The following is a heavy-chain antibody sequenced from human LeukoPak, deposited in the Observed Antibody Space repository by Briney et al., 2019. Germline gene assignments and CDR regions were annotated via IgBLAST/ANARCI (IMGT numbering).Heavy chain of an antibody. V-gene: IGHV3-33*01. D-gene: IGHD6-13*01. J-gene: IGHJ4*02. Sequence: GGSLRLSCAASGFTFSSYGMHWVRQAPGKGLEWVAVIWYDGSNKYYADSVKGRLTISRDNSKSTLYLQMNSLRAGDTAVYYCASDRAAAAGIRQGTFYFWRQGTLVTVSS. CDR3: ASDRAAAAGIRQGTFYF. CDR1: GFTFSSYG. CDR2: IWYDGSNK.